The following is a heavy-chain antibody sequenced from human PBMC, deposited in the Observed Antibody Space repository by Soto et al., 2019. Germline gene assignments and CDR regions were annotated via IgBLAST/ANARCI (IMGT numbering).Heavy chain of an antibody. CDR3: VKDESINWYSGHFRH. V-gene: IGHV3-9*01. D-gene: IGHD6-13*01. CDR1: GFTFDDYA. Sequence: EVQLVESGGGLVQPGRSLRLSCAASGFTFDDYAMHWVRQVPGKGLEGVSGINWNSGSIGYGDSVKGRFAIARDNANNSLHLQMNSLSAEDTAFYYCVKDESINWYSGHFRHWGQGTLVTVSS. CDR2: INWNSGSI. J-gene: IGHJ1*01.